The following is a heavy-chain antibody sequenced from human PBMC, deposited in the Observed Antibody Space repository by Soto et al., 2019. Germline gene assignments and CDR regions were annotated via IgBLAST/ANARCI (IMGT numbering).Heavy chain of an antibody. Sequence: QVQLQESGPGLVKPSQTLSLTCTVSGGSISSGNYYWSWIRQPPGKGLEWIGFISYSGSAYYNPSLQSRVTISVDTSKNQFSLNLSFVTAADTAVYYCATMGTPATGLYYFDYLGQGTLVTVSS. J-gene: IGHJ4*02. V-gene: IGHV4-30-4*01. CDR3: ATMGTPATGLYYFDY. CDR2: ISYSGSA. D-gene: IGHD2-15*01. CDR1: GGSISSGNYY.